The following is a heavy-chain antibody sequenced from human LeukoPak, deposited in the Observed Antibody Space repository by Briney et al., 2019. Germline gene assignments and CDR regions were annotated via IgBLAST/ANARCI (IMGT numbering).Heavy chain of an antibody. CDR3: ATNAGPAALDAIDI. CDR1: GGSINRHY. CDR2: ISYRGST. J-gene: IGHJ3*02. Sequence: PSETLSLTCTVSGGSINRHYWGWIRQTPGKGLEWIGYISYRGSTNYNPSLKSRVTISVDTSNNQFSLRLSSVTAADTAVYYCATNAGPAALDAIDIWGQGTIVTVSS. D-gene: IGHD2-2*01. V-gene: IGHV4-59*08.